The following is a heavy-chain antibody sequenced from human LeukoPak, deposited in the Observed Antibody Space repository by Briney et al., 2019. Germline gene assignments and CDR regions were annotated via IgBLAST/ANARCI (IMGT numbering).Heavy chain of an antibody. CDR1: GFTFSSYA. J-gene: IGHJ4*02. CDR3: AKEGYYYDSSGYYFYFDY. Sequence: PGGSLRLSCAASGFTFSSYAMSWVRQPPGKGLEWVSAISGSGGSQYYADSVKGRFTISRDNSKNTLYLQMNSLRAEDTAVYYCAKEGYYYDSSGYYFYFDYWGQGTLVTVSS. CDR2: ISGSGGSQ. D-gene: IGHD3-22*01. V-gene: IGHV3-23*01.